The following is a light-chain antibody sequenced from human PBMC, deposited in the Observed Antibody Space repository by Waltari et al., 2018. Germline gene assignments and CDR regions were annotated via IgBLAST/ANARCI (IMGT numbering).Light chain of an antibody. CDR2: SVS. Sequence: DIQMTQSPSSLSASVGDRVTITSRASQKIYTYLNWYQQKAGKAPNLLISSVSTLQSGVPSRFSGSGSGTEFTLTISSLQPEDFATYFCQQSYNTPPMYTFGQGTKLELK. J-gene: IGKJ2*01. V-gene: IGKV1-39*01. CDR3: QQSYNTPPMYT. CDR1: QKIYTY.